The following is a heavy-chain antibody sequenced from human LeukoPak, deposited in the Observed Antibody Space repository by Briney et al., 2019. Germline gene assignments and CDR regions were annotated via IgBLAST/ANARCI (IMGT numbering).Heavy chain of an antibody. J-gene: IGHJ4*02. Sequence: SQTLSLTCTVSGGSISSSSYYWGCIRQPPGKGLEWIGSIYYSGSTYYNPSLKSRVTISVDTSKNQFSLKLSSVTAADTAVYYCARETLVQGGYFDYWGQGTLVTVSS. CDR3: ARETLVQGGYFDY. D-gene: IGHD2-8*02. V-gene: IGHV4-39*07. CDR2: IYYSGST. CDR1: GGSISSSSYY.